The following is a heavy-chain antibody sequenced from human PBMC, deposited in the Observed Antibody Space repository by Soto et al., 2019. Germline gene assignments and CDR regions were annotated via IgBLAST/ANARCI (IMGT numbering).Heavy chain of an antibody. CDR1: GGSISSGGYY. J-gene: IGHJ4*02. V-gene: IGHV4-31*03. D-gene: IGHD1-26*01. CDR3: ARGKWEMEATTIDY. CDR2: IYYSGST. Sequence: SETLSLTCTVPGGSISSGGYYWSWIRQHPGKGLEWIGYIYYSGSTYYNPSLKSRVTISVDTSKNQFSLKLSSVTAADTAVYYCARGKWEMEATTIDYWGQGTLVTVSS.